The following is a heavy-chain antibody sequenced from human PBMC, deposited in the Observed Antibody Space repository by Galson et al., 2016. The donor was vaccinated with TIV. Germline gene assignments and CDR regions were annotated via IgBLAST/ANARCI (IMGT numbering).Heavy chain of an antibody. D-gene: IGHD3-3*01. Sequence: SLRLSCAAFGFTFSSYFFSCFCFALVEVLVWFSFFLYVVCSVFFFFSVYVRFTISRDNSKYTLYLQMNSLRAEDTAVYYCAKGMAIFGVIPPWGGMDVWGQGTTVTVSS. V-gene: IGHV3-30*02. CDR2: FLYVVCSV. J-gene: IGHJ6*02. CDR1: GFTFSSYF. CDR3: AKGMAIFGVIPPWGGMDV.